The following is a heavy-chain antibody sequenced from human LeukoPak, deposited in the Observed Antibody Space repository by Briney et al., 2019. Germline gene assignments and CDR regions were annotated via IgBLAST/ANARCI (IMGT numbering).Heavy chain of an antibody. CDR2: IYYSGST. J-gene: IGHJ5*02. CDR1: GGSLSSSSYY. D-gene: IGHD6-19*01. Sequence: SETLSLTCTVSGGSLSSSSYYWGWIRQPPGKGLEWIGSIYYSGSTYYNPSLKSRVTISVDTSKNQFSLKLSSVTAADTAVYYCARRIAVAGTVNWFDPWGQGTLVTVSS. V-gene: IGHV4-39*01. CDR3: ARRIAVAGTVNWFDP.